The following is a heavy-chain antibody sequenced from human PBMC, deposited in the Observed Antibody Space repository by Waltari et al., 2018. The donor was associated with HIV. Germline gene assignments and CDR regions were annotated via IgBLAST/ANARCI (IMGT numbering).Heavy chain of an antibody. D-gene: IGHD4-17*01. V-gene: IGHV3-33*05. CDR2: ISLDGDNR. J-gene: IGHJ3*02. CDR1: GFTLNDNV. Sequence: QANLMESGGGAVQPGKSLRLSCAASGFTLNDNVMYWVRQAPGKRLDRFAVISLDGDNRNYGDSINGRIIFSGDTSQKTRYLQMNGLRVDDTAVYYCARAAWQVTTVTRRGALQIWGRGTAVTVS. CDR3: ARAAWQVTTVTRRGALQI.